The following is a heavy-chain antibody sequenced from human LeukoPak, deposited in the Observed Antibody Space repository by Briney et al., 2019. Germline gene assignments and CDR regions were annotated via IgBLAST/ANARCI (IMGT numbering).Heavy chain of an antibody. Sequence: SETLSLTCTVSGGSISSYYCSCIRQPPGKGLEWIGYIYYSGSTNYNPSLKRRVTISVDTSKTQFSLRLSSVTAADTAVYYCARRYGGNTYLDYWGQGTLVTVSS. CDR3: ARRYGGNTYLDY. D-gene: IGHD4-23*01. CDR1: GGSISSYY. V-gene: IGHV4-59*08. CDR2: IYYSGST. J-gene: IGHJ4*02.